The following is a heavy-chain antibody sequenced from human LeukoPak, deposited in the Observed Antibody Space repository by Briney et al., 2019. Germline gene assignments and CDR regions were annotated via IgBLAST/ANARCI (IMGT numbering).Heavy chain of an antibody. V-gene: IGHV4-59*12. CDR1: GGSTSTYY. D-gene: IGHD1-26*01. J-gene: IGHJ6*02. CDR2: IYHSGIT. CDR3: ARVSGSYYRANYYYGMDV. Sequence: AETLSLTCTVSGGSTSTYYWSWLRQPPGKGLEWIGYIYHSGITNYNSSLKSRVTISVDTSKNQFSLKLSSMTAADTAVYYCARVSGSYYRANYYYGMDVWGQGTTVTVSS.